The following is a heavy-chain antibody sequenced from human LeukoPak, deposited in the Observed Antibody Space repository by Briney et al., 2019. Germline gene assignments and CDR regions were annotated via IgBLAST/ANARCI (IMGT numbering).Heavy chain of an antibody. J-gene: IGHJ5*02. D-gene: IGHD3-10*01. V-gene: IGHV4-4*07. Sequence: SETLSLTCTVSGDSMRNYYWAWIRQSAGKGLEWIGRIYRSGTTNYSPSLHSRATMSIDTSQNYFSLKLTSVTAADTAVYYCARESTRYGSGNYNWFDRWGQGTLVTVSS. CDR3: ARESTRYGSGNYNWFDR. CDR2: IYRSGTT. CDR1: GDSMRNYY.